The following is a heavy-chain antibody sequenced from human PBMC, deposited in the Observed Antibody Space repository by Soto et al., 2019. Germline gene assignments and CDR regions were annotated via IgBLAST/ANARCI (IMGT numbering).Heavy chain of an antibody. Sequence: GESLKISCKGSGYTFTNYWIGWVRQMPGRGLEWMGIIYPGDSDTRYSPSFEGQVTISADKSSSTAYLQWSSLKDSDTAIYYCARRGSSSPSYNFDFWGQGTPVTVSS. CDR2: IYPGDSDT. CDR1: GYTFTNYW. CDR3: ARRGSSSPSYNFDF. V-gene: IGHV5-51*01. J-gene: IGHJ4*02. D-gene: IGHD6-13*01.